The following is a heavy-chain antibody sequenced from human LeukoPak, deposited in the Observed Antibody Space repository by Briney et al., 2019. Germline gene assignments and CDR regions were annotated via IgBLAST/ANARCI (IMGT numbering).Heavy chain of an antibody. CDR1: GGSFSGYY. D-gene: IGHD3-3*01. CDR3: ARVSPPDYDFWSGYYTGSWFDP. CDR2: IYYSGST. Sequence: SETLSLTCAVYGGSFSGYYWSWIRQPPGKGLEWIGYIYYSGSTNYNPSLKSRVTTSVDTSKNQFSLKLSSVTAADTAVYYCARVSPPDYDFWSGYYTGSWFDPWGQGTLVTVSS. J-gene: IGHJ5*02. V-gene: IGHV4-59*01.